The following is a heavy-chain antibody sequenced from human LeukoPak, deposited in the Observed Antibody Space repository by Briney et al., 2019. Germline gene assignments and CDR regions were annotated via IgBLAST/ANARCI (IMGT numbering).Heavy chain of an antibody. V-gene: IGHV1-69*05. J-gene: IGHJ6*03. CDR2: IIPIFGTA. CDR1: GGTFSSYA. D-gene: IGHD4-17*01. Sequence: SVKVSCKASGGTFSSYAISWVRQAPGQGLEWMGGIIPIFGTANYAQKFQGRVTITTDESTNTAYMELSSLRSEDTAVYYCARVHRSALTTVITPWYYYVDVWGKGTTVTVSS. CDR3: ARVHRSALTTVITPWYYYVDV.